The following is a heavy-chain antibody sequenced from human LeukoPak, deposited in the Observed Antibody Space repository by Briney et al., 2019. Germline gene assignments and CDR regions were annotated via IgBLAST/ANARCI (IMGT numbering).Heavy chain of an antibody. V-gene: IGHV4-34*01. Sequence: SETLSLTCAVYGGSSSGYYWSWIRQPPGKGLEWIGEIDHSGSTNYNPSLKSRVTISVDTSKNQFSLKLSSMTAADTAVFYCARGPTLFSTSWFDSWGQGTLVTVSS. CDR2: IDHSGST. CDR1: GGSSSGYY. J-gene: IGHJ5*01. CDR3: ARGPTLFSTSWFDS. D-gene: IGHD2-2*01.